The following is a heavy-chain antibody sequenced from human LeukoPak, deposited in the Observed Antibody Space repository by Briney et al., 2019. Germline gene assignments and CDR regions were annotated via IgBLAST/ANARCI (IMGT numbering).Heavy chain of an antibody. V-gene: IGHV3-11*01. CDR3: ARDAEWELLTFDY. Sequence: PGGSLRLSCAASGFTFSDYYTSWIRQAPGKGLEWVSYISSSGSTIYYADSVKGRFTISRDNAKNSLYLQMNSLRAEDTAVYYCARDAEWELLTFDYWGQGTLVTVSS. J-gene: IGHJ4*02. CDR1: GFTFSDYY. CDR2: ISSSGSTI. D-gene: IGHD1-26*01.